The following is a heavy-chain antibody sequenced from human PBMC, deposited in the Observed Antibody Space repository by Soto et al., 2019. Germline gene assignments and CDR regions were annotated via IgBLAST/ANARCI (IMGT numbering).Heavy chain of an antibody. J-gene: IGHJ6*02. Sequence: QVQLVQSGPEVRKPGASVKVSGEASGYTFTTSGISWVRQVPGQGLEWMGGISTYNGDTNSAQNFQGRVLMTADTSXXTAYMELMSLKSDDTAVYYCARQGSWPYYYYGLDVWGQGTTVTVSS. CDR1: GYTFTTSG. V-gene: IGHV1-18*01. CDR3: ARQGSWPYYYYGLDV. D-gene: IGHD1-26*01. CDR2: ISTYNGDT.